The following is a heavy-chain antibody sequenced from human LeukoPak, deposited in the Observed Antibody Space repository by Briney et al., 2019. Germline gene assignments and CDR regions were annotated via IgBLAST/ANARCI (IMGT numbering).Heavy chain of an antibody. Sequence: PSETLSLTCAVCGGSFSAYYWGWIRQPPGQGLEWIGEINHSGRTNYNPSLKSRVTISVDMSKNQFSLRLSSVTAADTAVYYCARLPPQYVFFDFWGQGTLVTVSS. CDR2: INHSGRT. J-gene: IGHJ4*02. CDR1: GGSFSAYY. V-gene: IGHV4-34*01. D-gene: IGHD4-11*01. CDR3: ARLPPQYVFFDF.